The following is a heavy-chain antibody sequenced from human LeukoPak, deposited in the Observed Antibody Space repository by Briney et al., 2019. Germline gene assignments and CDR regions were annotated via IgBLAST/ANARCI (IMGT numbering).Heavy chain of an antibody. D-gene: IGHD4-17*01. CDR2: IYPGDSDT. CDR1: GYRFTSYW. Sequence: GPSLKISCKGSGYRFTSYWIGWGRRMPGKGLGGMGIIYPGDSDTRYSPSFQGEVTISADKSISTAYLQWSSLKASDTAMYYCARVRTTVTEIWGQGTLVTVSS. CDR3: ARVRTTVTEI. J-gene: IGHJ4*02. V-gene: IGHV5-51*01.